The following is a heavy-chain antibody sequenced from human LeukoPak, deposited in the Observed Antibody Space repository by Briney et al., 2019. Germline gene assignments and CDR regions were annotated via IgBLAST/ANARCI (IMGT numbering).Heavy chain of an antibody. CDR2: IYYSGST. CDR3: ARAGSRWLQWGGYVDY. CDR1: GGSISSYY. J-gene: IGHJ4*01. Sequence: SETLSLTCTVSGGSISSYYWSWIRQPPGKGLEWIGYIYYSGSTNYNPSLKSRVTISVDTSKNQFSLKLSSVTAADTAVYYCARAGSRWLQWGGYVDYWGQGTLVTVSS. D-gene: IGHD5-12*01. V-gene: IGHV4-59*01.